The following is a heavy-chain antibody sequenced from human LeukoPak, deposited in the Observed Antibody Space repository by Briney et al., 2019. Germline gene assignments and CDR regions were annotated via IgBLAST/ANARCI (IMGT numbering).Heavy chain of an antibody. Sequence: PGGSLRLSCAASGFTFEDYAVHWVRQAPGKGLEWVSGINWNSASTGYADSVKGRFTISRDNVMNSLYLQMNSLRPEDTALYYCVKDRRNPYRPEGPFDPWGQGTLVTVSS. V-gene: IGHV3-9*01. CDR2: INWNSAST. J-gene: IGHJ5*02. CDR1: GFTFEDYA. D-gene: IGHD1-14*01. CDR3: VKDRRNPYRPEGPFDP.